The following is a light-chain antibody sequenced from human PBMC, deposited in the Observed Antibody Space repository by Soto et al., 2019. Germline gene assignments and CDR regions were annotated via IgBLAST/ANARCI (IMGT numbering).Light chain of an antibody. CDR2: GAS. V-gene: IGKV3-20*01. Sequence: EIVLTQSPGTLSLSPGERATLSCRASQSVGSSYLAWYQQKPGQAPRLLIYGASSRATGIPDRFSGSGSGTDFTLTISRLEPEDFAVYYCQQYGSSPLFGQGTKVDIK. CDR1: QSVGSSY. CDR3: QQYGSSPL. J-gene: IGKJ1*01.